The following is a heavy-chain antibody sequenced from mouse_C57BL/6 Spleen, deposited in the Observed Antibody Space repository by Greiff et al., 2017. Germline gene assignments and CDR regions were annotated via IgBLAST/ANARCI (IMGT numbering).Heavy chain of an antibody. CDR1: GFTFSSYA. D-gene: IGHD2-4*01. J-gene: IGHJ4*01. Sequence: DVKLVESGGGLVKPGGSLKLSCAASGFTFSSYAMSWVRQTPEKRLEWVATISDGGSYTYYPDNVKGRFTISRDNAKNNLYLQMSHLKSEDTAMYYCARDENYDYEEIYYYAMDYWGQGTSVTVSS. V-gene: IGHV5-4*01. CDR3: ARDENYDYEEIYYYAMDY. CDR2: ISDGGSYT.